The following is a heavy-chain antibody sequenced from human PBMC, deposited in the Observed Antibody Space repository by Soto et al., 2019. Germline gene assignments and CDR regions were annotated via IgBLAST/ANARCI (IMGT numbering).Heavy chain of an antibody. Sequence: DVQLVDSGGGLVQPGGSLRLSCAASGFTFSNYAMSWVRQAPGKGLEFVSLVSATAGTTYYTDSVMGRFTISRDNYRNTVYLQMTSLRADDTAVYYCAKDRLAGGFDYWGQRTLVTVSS. D-gene: IGHD3-16*01. V-gene: IGHV3-23*04. CDR3: AKDRLAGGFDY. CDR1: GFTFSNYA. J-gene: IGHJ4*02. CDR2: VSATAGTT.